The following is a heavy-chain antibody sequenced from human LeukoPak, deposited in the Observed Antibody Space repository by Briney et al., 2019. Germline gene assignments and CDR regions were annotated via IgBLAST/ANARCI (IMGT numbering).Heavy chain of an antibody. J-gene: IGHJ4*02. V-gene: IGHV4-30-2*01. CDR2: IYHSGST. CDR1: GGSISSGGYY. Sequence: SETLSLTCTVSGGSISSGGYYWSWIRQPPGKGLEWIGYIYHSGSTYYNPSLKSRVTISVDKSKNQFSLKLSSVTAADTAVYYCARGEGYGYIWGSYRYFDYWGQGTLVTVSS. CDR3: ARGEGYGYIWGSYRYFDY. D-gene: IGHD3-16*02.